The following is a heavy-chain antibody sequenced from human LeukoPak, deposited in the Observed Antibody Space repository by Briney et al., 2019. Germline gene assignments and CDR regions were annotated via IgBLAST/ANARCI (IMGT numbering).Heavy chain of an antibody. CDR1: GGSISSGGYY. J-gene: IGHJ4*02. V-gene: IGHV4-31*03. CDR2: IYYSGST. CDR3: ARAGARIAAALDY. D-gene: IGHD6-13*01. Sequence: SETLSLTCTVSGGSISSGGYYWSWIRQHPGKGLEWIGYIYYSGSTYYNPSLKSRVTISVDTSKNQFSLKLSSVTAADTAAYYCARAGARIAAALDYWGQGTLVTVSP.